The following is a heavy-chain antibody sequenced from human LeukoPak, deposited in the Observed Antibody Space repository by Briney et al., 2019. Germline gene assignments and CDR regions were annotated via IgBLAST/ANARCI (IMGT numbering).Heavy chain of an antibody. V-gene: IGHV3-7*04. D-gene: IGHD5-24*01. CDR1: GFTFSTYW. J-gene: IGHJ4*02. CDR3: TRVGYIDEGIDY. CDR2: IKQDGSKK. Sequence: GGSLRLSCSASGFTFSTYWMSWVRQAPGKGLEWVANIKQDGSKKSYVDSVKGRFTISRDNAKNSLYLQMNSLRAEDTAIYYCTRVGYIDEGIDYWGQGTLVTVSS.